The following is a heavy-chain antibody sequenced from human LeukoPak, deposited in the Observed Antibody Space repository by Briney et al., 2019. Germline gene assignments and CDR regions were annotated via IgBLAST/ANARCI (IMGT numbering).Heavy chain of an antibody. Sequence: GGSLRLSCAASGFSVSSNYLSWVRQAPGKGLEWVSVIDSGGITYYADSVKGRFTISRHNSNNTLYLQMNSLRPEDTAVYYCARGAWFDPGGQGTLVTVSS. D-gene: IGHD4/OR15-4a*01. CDR1: GFSVSSNY. V-gene: IGHV3-53*04. J-gene: IGHJ5*02. CDR2: IDSGGIT. CDR3: ARGAWFDP.